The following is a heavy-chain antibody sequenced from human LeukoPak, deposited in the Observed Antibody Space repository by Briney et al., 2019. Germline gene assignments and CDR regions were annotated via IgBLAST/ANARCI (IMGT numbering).Heavy chain of an antibody. CDR3: ARGIAGDWGNWFDP. V-gene: IGHV4-59*01. CDR1: GGSISSYY. J-gene: IGHJ5*02. Sequence: SETLSLTCTLPGGSISSYYWSWIRQPPGKGVEWVGHIYYSGSTNYNPSLKSRVTISVDTSKNQFSLKLSSVTAADTAVYYCARGIAGDWGNWFDPWGQGTLVTVSS. CDR2: IYYSGST. D-gene: IGHD3/OR15-3a*01.